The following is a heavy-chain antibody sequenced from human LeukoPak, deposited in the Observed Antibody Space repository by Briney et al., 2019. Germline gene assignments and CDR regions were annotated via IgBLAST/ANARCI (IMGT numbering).Heavy chain of an antibody. CDR1: GGSISSSNW. V-gene: IGHV4-4*02. Sequence: SGTLSLTCAVSGGSISSSNWWSWVRQPPGKGLEWIGEIYHSGSTNYNPSLKSRVTISVDKSKNQFSLKLTSVTAADTAVYYCARRNSGSYYTLGYYYYYMDVWGKGTTVTISS. CDR3: ARRNSGSYYTLGYYYYYMDV. CDR2: IYHSGST. J-gene: IGHJ6*03. D-gene: IGHD3-10*01.